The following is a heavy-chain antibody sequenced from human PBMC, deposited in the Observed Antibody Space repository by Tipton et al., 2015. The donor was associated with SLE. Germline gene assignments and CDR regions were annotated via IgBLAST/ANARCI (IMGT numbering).Heavy chain of an antibody. J-gene: IGHJ5*02. V-gene: IGHV4-59*02. D-gene: IGHD3-16*01. Sequence: TLSLTCTVSGASVSSYYWTWIRQPPGKGLEWIGYIYYSGSTNYNPSLKSQVTMSVDTSKNQFSLKLSSVTAADTAVYYCARVQAYEGFDPWGQGTLVTVSS. CDR1: GASVSSYY. CDR3: ARVQAYEGFDP. CDR2: IYYSGST.